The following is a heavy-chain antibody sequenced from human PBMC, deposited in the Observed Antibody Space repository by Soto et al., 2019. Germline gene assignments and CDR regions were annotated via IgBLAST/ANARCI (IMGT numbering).Heavy chain of an antibody. CDR3: ARDGVDTYYDYGMDV. CDR1: GFTFSSYW. D-gene: IGHD3-3*01. Sequence: EVQLLESGGGLVQPGGSLRLSCAASGFTFSSYWMHWVRQAPGKGLEWVSRINSGGSSTSYADSVKGRFTISRDNAKNTLYLQMNSLRAEDTAVYYCARDGVDTYYDYGMDVWGQGTTVTVSS. V-gene: IGHV3-74*01. J-gene: IGHJ6*02. CDR2: INSGGSST.